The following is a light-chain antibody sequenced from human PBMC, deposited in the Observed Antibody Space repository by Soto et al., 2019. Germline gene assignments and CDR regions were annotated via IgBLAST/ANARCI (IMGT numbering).Light chain of an antibody. Sequence: EILMTQSPATLSVSPGERATLSCRASQSISTNLAWYQQKPGQAPRLLIYGASTRATGVPTRFSGSGSGTEFTLTISSLQSEDFAFYYCQQYNDWPPRRTFGQGTKVDVK. J-gene: IGKJ1*01. V-gene: IGKV3-15*01. CDR3: QQYNDWPPRRT. CDR1: QSISTN. CDR2: GAS.